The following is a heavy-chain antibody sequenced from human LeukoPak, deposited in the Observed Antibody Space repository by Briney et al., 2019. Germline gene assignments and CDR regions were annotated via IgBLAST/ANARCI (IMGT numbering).Heavy chain of an antibody. J-gene: IGHJ4*02. V-gene: IGHV4-30-4*08. CDR3: AGGGVPGVEVDY. CDR2: IYYSGST. CDR1: GGSISSGDYY. D-gene: IGHD3-10*01. Sequence: SETLSLTCTVSGGSISSGDYYWSWIRQPPGKGLEWIGYIYYSGSTYYNPSLKSRVTISVDASKNQFSLKLSSVTAADTAVYYCAGGGVPGVEVDYWGQGTLVTVSS.